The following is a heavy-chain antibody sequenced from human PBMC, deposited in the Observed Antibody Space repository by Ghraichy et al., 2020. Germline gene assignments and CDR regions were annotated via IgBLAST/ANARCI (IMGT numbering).Heavy chain of an antibody. CDR2: LYSGGST. Sequence: GGSLRLSCAASGFTVSNNFMNWVRQAPGKGLEWVSVLYSGGSTYYADDVKGRFTISRDDSKNTLYLQMNSLRADDTAVYDCARDSSGLGFDYWGQGTLVTVSS. CDR3: ARDSSGLGFDY. CDR1: GFTVSNNF. V-gene: IGHV3-66*01. J-gene: IGHJ4*02. D-gene: IGHD3-22*01.